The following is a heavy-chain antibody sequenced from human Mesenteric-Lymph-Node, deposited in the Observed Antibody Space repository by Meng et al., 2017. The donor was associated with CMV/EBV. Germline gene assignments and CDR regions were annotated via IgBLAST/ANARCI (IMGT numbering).Heavy chain of an antibody. V-gene: IGHV1-2*06. D-gene: IGHD6-13*01. J-gene: IGHJ4*02. CDR3: ARSIAAAGRDIDY. CDR1: GSTFTGYY. Sequence: CQASGSTFTGYYMHWVRQAPGQGLEWMGRINPNSGGTNYAQKFQGRVTMTRDTSISTAYMELSRLRSDDTAVYYCARSIAAAGRDIDYWGQGTLVTVSS. CDR2: INPNSGGT.